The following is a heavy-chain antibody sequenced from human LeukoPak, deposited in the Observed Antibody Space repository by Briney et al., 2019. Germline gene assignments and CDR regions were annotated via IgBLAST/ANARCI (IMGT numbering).Heavy chain of an antibody. Sequence: ASVTVSCKVSGKTLSDLSIHWLRQPPGKGLEWLGGSDPEDGERIYEQMFQGRVTMTEDTSINTAYMELSSLRSEDTAVYYCVTGFTTMAVDYFDYWGQGPLVSVS. D-gene: IGHD5-18*01. V-gene: IGHV1-24*01. CDR2: SDPEDGER. J-gene: IGHJ4*02. CDR3: VTGFTTMAVDYFDY. CDR1: GKTLSDLS.